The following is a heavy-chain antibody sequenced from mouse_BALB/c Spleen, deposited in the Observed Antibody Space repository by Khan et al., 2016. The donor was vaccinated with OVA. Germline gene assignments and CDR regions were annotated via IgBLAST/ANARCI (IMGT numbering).Heavy chain of an antibody. J-gene: IGHJ4*01. CDR3: ASQNYYGYAMDD. CDR2: ISYSGST. Sequence: EVQLQESGPGLVKPSQSLSLTCTVAGYSITSAYAWSWIRQFPGNKLEWMGYISYSGSTSYNPSLKSRISITRDTSKNQFFLQLNSVTTEDTATYDGASQNYYGYAMDDWGQGTSVTVSS. V-gene: IGHV3-2*02. CDR1: GYSITSAYA. D-gene: IGHD1-1*01.